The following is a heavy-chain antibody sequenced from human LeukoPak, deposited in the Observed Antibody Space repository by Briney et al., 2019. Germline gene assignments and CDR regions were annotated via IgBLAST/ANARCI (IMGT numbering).Heavy chain of an antibody. CDR2: IYYSASI. D-gene: IGHD3-22*01. CDR1: GGSISTITYY. CDR3: ARFYYYDSSGYYPRYFDH. Sequence: SETLSLTCTVSGGSISTITYYWGWVRQSPEKGLEWLVTIYYSASIYYSPSLKSRLTISIDTSKNQISLKLNSVTAADTAVYYCARFYYYDSSGYYPRYFDHWGPGTLVTVSS. J-gene: IGHJ4*02. V-gene: IGHV4-39*07.